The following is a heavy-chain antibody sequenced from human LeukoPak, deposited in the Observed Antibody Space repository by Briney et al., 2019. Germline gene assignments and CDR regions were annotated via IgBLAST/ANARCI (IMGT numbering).Heavy chain of an antibody. Sequence: GGSLRLSCVASGFTFSSYNMYWVRQAPGKGLEWVSSLSGGGDYIFYADPVKGRFTVSRDNARNALYLQLNSLRADDTAVYYCARIGSYGSGYYHYYYMDVWGKGTTVTVSS. D-gene: IGHD3-10*01. J-gene: IGHJ6*03. V-gene: IGHV3-21*01. CDR1: GFTFSSYN. CDR2: LSGGGDYI. CDR3: ARIGSYGSGYYHYYYMDV.